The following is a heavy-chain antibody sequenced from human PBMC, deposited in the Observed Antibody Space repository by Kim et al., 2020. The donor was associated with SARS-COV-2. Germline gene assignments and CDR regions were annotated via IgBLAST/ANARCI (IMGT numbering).Heavy chain of an antibody. J-gene: IGHJ4*02. CDR1: GFLFSNHA. CDR2: ITGSGSKT. Sequence: GGSLRLSCAASGFLFSNHALRWVRQAPGKGLEWLSSITGSGSKTYYADSVKGRFTISRDNSKNTLYLQMRSLRDDDTAVYYCARKSTEDTARYFDYWGQG. CDR3: ARKSTEDTARYFDY. D-gene: IGHD1-20*01. V-gene: IGHV3-23*01.